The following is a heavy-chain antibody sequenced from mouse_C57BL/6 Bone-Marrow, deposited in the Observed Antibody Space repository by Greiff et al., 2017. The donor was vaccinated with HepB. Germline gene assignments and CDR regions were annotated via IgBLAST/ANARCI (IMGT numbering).Heavy chain of an antibody. Sequence: VKLQESGAELVKPGASVKLSCKASGYTFTSYWMQWVKQRPGQGLEWIGEIDPSDSYTNYNQKFKGKATLTVDTSSSTAYMQLSSLTSEDSAVYYCARAYYGYDRLAYWGQGTLVTVSA. CDR1: GYTFTSYW. D-gene: IGHD2-9*01. J-gene: IGHJ3*01. V-gene: IGHV1-50*01. CDR2: IDPSDSYT. CDR3: ARAYYGYDRLAY.